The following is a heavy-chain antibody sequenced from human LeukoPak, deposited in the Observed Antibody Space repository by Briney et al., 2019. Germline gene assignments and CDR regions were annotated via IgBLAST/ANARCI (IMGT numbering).Heavy chain of an antibody. V-gene: IGHV4-34*01. D-gene: IGHD3-10*01. CDR3: ARVYGSGVWDGYFDY. CDR2: INHSGST. CDR1: GGSFGGYY. Sequence: PSETLSLTCAVYGGSFGGYYWSWIRQPPGKGLEWIGEINHSGSTNCNPSLKSRVTISVDTSKNQFSLTLTSMTAADTAVYYCARVYGSGVWDGYFDYWGQGTLVTVSS. J-gene: IGHJ4*02.